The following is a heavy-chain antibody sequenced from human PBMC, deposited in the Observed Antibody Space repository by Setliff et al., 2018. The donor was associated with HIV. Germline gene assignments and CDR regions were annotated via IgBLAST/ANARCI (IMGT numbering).Heavy chain of an antibody. Sequence: KPSETLSLTCAVYGGSLSGYYWSWIRQPPGKGLEWIGEINHSGSTNYNPSLKSRVTISEDTSKNQFSLKLSSVTAADTAVYYCARGYYNFWSGYPPLDYWGQGTLVTVSS. V-gene: IGHV4-34*01. CDR1: GGSLSGYY. D-gene: IGHD3-3*01. CDR2: INHSGST. J-gene: IGHJ4*02. CDR3: ARGYYNFWSGYPPLDY.